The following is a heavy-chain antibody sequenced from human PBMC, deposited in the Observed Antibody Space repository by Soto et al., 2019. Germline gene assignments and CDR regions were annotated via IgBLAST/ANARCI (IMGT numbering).Heavy chain of an antibody. CDR3: AKDRSPKGLLLPYFDH. V-gene: IGHV3-30*18. D-gene: IGHD3-22*01. CDR1: GFTFSSSG. CDR2: ISYDGSNK. J-gene: IGHJ4*02. Sequence: GGSLRLSCAASGFTFSSSGMHWVRQAPGKGLKWVAVISYDGSNKYYADSVKGRFTISRDNSKNTLYLRMNSLRAEDTAVYYCAKDRSPKGLLLPYFDHWGQGT.